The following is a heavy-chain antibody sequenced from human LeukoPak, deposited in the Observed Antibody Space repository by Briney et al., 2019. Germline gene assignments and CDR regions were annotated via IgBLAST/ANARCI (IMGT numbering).Heavy chain of an antibody. Sequence: ASVKVSCKSSGYTFTDYDINWVRQATGQGLEWMGWMNPDSGNTGYAQKFQGRVTMTRNTSINTAYMELNSLRSEDTAVYYCARVLKDGYNNGNFQHWGQGTLVTVSS. CDR1: GYTFTDYD. CDR2: MNPDSGNT. V-gene: IGHV1-8*02. J-gene: IGHJ1*01. D-gene: IGHD5-24*01. CDR3: ARVLKDGYNNGNFQH.